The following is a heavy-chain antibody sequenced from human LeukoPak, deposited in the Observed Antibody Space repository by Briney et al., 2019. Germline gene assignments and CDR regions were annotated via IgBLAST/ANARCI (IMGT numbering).Heavy chain of an antibody. CDR1: GYKFTSYW. CDR3: ARPPGRDNSDWYDY. J-gene: IGHJ4*02. V-gene: IGHV5-51*01. Sequence: GESLKISCKGSGYKFTSYWIGWVRQKPGKGLEWMGIIYPADSDTRYSPSFQGQVTISADKSISTAYLQWSSLKASDTAMYYCARPPGRDNSDWYDYWGQGTLVTVSS. D-gene: IGHD6-19*01. CDR2: IYPADSDT.